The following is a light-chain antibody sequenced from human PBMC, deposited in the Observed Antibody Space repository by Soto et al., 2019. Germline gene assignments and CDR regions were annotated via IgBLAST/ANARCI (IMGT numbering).Light chain of an antibody. J-gene: IGLJ1*01. CDR2: EVN. Sequence: QSVLTQPPSASGSPGQSVAISCTGTISDVGGYNYVSWYQQHPGNAPNLMIYEVNKRPSGVPDRFSGSKSGTTASLTVSGLQAEDEADYYCSSYAGSSNVFGTGTKVTVL. CDR3: SSYAGSSNV. V-gene: IGLV2-8*01. CDR1: ISDVGGYNY.